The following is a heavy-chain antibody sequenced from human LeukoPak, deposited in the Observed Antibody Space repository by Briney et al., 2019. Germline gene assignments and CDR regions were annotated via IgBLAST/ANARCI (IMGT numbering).Heavy chain of an antibody. CDR2: ISGSGGST. J-gene: IGHJ6*02. Sequence: TGGSLRLSCAASGFTFSSYAMSWVRQAPGKGLEWVSAISGSGGSTYYADSVKGRFTISRDNSKNTLYLQMSSLRAEDTAVYYCAKDGIYGDYVGYYYYYGMDVWGQGTTVTVSS. CDR3: AKDGIYGDYVGYYYYYGMDV. CDR1: GFTFSSYA. D-gene: IGHD4-17*01. V-gene: IGHV3-23*01.